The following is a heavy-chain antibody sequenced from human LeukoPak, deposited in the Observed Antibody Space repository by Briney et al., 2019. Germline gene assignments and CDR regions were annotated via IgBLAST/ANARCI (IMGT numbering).Heavy chain of an antibody. CDR1: RGSISSSSYY. D-gene: IGHD3-16*01. V-gene: IGHV4-39*07. CDR2: IYYSGST. CDR3: ARGFGGAAFDYYYYMDV. J-gene: IGHJ6*03. Sequence: SETLSLTCTVCRGSISSSSYYWGWIRQPPGKGLEWIGSIYYSGSTYYNPSLKSRVTISVDTSKNQFSLRQSSVTAADTAVYYCARGFGGAAFDYYYYMDVWGKGTTVTISS.